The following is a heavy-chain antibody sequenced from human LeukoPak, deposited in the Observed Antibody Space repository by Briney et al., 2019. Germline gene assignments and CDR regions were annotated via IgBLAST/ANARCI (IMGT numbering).Heavy chain of an antibody. CDR2: IIPIFGTA. J-gene: IGHJ4*02. Sequence: GASVKVSXKASGGTFSSYAISWVRQAPGQGLEWMGRIIPIFGTANYAQKFQGRVTITTDESTSTAYMELSSLRSEDTAVYYCTTLTTVTPGHFDYWGQGTLVTVSS. D-gene: IGHD4-17*01. V-gene: IGHV1-69*05. CDR1: GGTFSSYA. CDR3: TTLTTVTPGHFDY.